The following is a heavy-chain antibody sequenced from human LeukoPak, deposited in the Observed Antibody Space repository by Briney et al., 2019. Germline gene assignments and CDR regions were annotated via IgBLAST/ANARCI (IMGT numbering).Heavy chain of an antibody. CDR1: GGSISSGGYY. J-gene: IGHJ4*02. V-gene: IGHV4-30-2*01. CDR2: IYHSGST. CDR3: ATFNIAVDPFDY. Sequence: SETLSLTCTVSGGSISSGGYYWSWIRQPPGKGLEWIGYIYHSGSTYYNPSLKSRVTISVDRSKNQFSLKLSSVTAADTAVYYCATFNIAVDPFDYWGQGTLVTVSS. D-gene: IGHD6-19*01.